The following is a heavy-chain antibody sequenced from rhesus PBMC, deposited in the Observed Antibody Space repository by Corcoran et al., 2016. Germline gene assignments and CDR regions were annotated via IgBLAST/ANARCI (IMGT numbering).Heavy chain of an antibody. CDR3: ASTKGGSGVVFDY. J-gene: IGHJ4*01. CDR2: IYGSGEST. V-gene: IGHV4-143*01. CDR1: GGSISDSYY. Sequence: QVQLQESGPGLVKPSETLSLTCTVSGGSISDSYYWNWIRQPPGKGLEWMGRIYGSGESTNSNPPLKTRVTISKDTSKTQFSLKLTAVTAADTAVYYCASTKGGSGVVFDYWGQGVLVTVSS. D-gene: IGHD6-25*01.